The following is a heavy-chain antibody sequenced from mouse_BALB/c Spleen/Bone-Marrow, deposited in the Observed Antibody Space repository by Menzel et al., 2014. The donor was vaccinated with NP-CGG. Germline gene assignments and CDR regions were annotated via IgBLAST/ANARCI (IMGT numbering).Heavy chain of an antibody. CDR3: ARLGYYGYFVD. CDR1: GFDFRRYW. J-gene: IGHJ2*01. V-gene: IGHV4-1*02. Sequence: VQLQQSGGGLVQPGGSLELSCAASGFDFRRYWMSWVRQAPGKGLEWIGEINPESSTINYTPSLKDKFIISRDNAKNTLYLQMSKVRSEDTALYYCARLGYYGYFVDWGQGTTLTVSS. CDR2: INPESSTI. D-gene: IGHD2-3*01.